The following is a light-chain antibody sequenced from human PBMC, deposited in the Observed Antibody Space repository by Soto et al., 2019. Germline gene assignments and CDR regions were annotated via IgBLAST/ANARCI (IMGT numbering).Light chain of an antibody. J-gene: IGKJ1*01. CDR3: QQYDTWPPR. CDR2: DAS. V-gene: IGKV3-15*01. CDR1: PSVGNK. Sequence: EVLMTQSPGTLSVSPGERASLSCTASPSVGNKLAWYQHKRGQAPRLLIYDASTRATGIPARFSGSGSGTEFSLTITSLQSDDFVFYYCQQYDTWPPRFGQGTKVDFK.